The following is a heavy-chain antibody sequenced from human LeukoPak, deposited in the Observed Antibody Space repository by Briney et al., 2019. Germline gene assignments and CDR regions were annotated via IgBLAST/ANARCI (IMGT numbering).Heavy chain of an antibody. D-gene: IGHD2-15*01. V-gene: IGHV1-18*01. J-gene: IGHJ3*02. CDR1: GYTFTSYG. Sequence: ASVKVSCKASGYTFTSYGISWVRQAPGQGLEWMGRISAYNGNTNYAQKLQGRVTMTTDTSTSTAYMELSRLRSDDTAVYYCARDPKSDIVVVVAATRGAFDIWGQGTMVTVSS. CDR2: ISAYNGNT. CDR3: ARDPKSDIVVVVAATRGAFDI.